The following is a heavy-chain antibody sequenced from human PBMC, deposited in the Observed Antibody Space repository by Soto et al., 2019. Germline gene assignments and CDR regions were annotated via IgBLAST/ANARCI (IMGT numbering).Heavy chain of an antibody. CDR3: ARGASP. V-gene: IGHV1-8*01. CDR1: GYTFTSSD. CDR2: MNPNTGNT. Sequence: VQLVQSGAEVKKPGASVKVSCKASGYTFTSSDINWVRQATGQGLEWMGWMNPNTGNTGYAQKFPGRITLTTSTSMSTAYLELSSLNADDSAVYYCARGASPWGQGTLVTVSS. J-gene: IGHJ5*02.